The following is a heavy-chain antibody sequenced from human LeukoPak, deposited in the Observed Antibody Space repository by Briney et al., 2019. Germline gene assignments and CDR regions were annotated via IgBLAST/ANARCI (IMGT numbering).Heavy chain of an antibody. CDR3: TRVGTAGTWTDH. CDR1: GFTFSSYA. Sequence: GGSLRLSCAASGFTFSSYAMHWVRQAPGKGLEWVAVISYDVSNKYYADSVKGRFTISRDNSKNTLYLQMNSLRAEETAVYFCTRVGTAGTWTDHWGQGNLVTVSS. V-gene: IGHV3-30*11. CDR2: ISYDVSNK. J-gene: IGHJ4*02. D-gene: IGHD1-1*01.